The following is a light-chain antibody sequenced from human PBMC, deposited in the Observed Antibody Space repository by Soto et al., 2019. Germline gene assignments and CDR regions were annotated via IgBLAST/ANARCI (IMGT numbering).Light chain of an antibody. CDR2: GAT. CDR3: QQSYSTPRT. CDR1: QSVSSSY. J-gene: IGKJ1*01. Sequence: EIVFTQPPGTLSLSPGERATLSCRASQSVSSSYLAWYQQRRGQAPRLLSYGATSRATGIPDRFSGSGSGTDFTLTISRLEPEDFETYYCQQSYSTPRTFGQGTKVDIK. V-gene: IGKV3-20*01.